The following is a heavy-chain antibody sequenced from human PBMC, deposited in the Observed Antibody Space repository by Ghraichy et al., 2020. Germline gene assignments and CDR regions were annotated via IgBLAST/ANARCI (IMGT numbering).Heavy chain of an antibody. CDR3: ARERPEYSSSSWGEGIRSYYYGMDV. CDR1: GYTFTGYY. J-gene: IGHJ6*02. D-gene: IGHD6-6*01. V-gene: IGHV1-2*04. CDR2: INPNSGGT. Sequence: ASVKVSCKASGYTFTGYYMHWVRQAPGQGLEWMGWINPNSGGTNYAQKFQGWVTMTRDTSISTAYMELSRLRSDDTAVYYCARERPEYSSSSWGEGIRSYYYGMDVWGQGTTVTVSS.